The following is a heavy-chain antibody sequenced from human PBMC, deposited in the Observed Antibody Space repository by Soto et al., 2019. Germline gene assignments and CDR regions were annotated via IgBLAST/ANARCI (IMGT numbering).Heavy chain of an antibody. V-gene: IGHV3-7*01. CDR3: ARDYYGSGSYYTPYYYYGMDV. J-gene: IGHJ6*02. CDR2: IKQDGSEK. CDR1: GFTFSSYW. D-gene: IGHD3-10*01. Sequence: GGSLRLSCAASGFTFSSYWMSWVRQAPGKGLEWVANIKQDGSEKYYVDSVKGRFTISRDNAKNSLYLQMNSLRAEDTAVYYCARDYYGSGSYYTPYYYYGMDVWGQGTTVTVSS.